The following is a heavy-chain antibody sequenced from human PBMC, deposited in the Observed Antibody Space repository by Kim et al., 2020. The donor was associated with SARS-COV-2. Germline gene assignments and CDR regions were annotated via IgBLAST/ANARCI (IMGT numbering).Heavy chain of an antibody. Sequence: ASVKVSCRASGYTFTNYGIHWVRQAPGQRLEWMGWINPGNGDTQSSQKFQGRVTITRDTSATTAYMELSSLRYEDTAVYYCARGGDLWFGELLPHFDYWGQGTLVTVSS. CDR2: INPGNGDT. CDR3: ARGGDLWFGELLPHFDY. CDR1: GYTFTNYG. D-gene: IGHD3-10*01. V-gene: IGHV1-3*01. J-gene: IGHJ4*02.